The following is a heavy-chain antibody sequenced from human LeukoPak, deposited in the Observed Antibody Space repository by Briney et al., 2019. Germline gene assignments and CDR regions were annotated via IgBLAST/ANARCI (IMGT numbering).Heavy chain of an antibody. J-gene: IGHJ4*02. CDR1: GYTFTSYY. V-gene: IGHV1-46*01. CDR3: ARAPPDY. Sequence: GASVKVSCKASGYTFTSYYMHWVRQAPGQGLEWMGIINPSGGSTSYAQKLQGRVTMTTDTSTSTAYMELRSLRSDDTAVYYCARAPPDYWGQGTLVTVSS. CDR2: INPSGGST.